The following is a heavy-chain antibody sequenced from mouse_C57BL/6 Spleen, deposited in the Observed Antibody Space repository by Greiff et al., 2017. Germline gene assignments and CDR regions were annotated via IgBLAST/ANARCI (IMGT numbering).Heavy chain of an antibody. V-gene: IGHV1-82*01. J-gene: IGHJ3*01. CDR2: IYPGDGDT. D-gene: IGHD4-1*01. Sequence: QVQLQQSGPELVKPGASVKISCKASGYAFSSSWMNWVKQRPGKGLEWIGRIYPGDGDTNYNGKFKGKATLTADKSSSTAYMQLSSLTSEDSAVYFCAHNWEGFAYWGQGTLVTVSA. CDR3: AHNWEGFAY. CDR1: GYAFSSSW.